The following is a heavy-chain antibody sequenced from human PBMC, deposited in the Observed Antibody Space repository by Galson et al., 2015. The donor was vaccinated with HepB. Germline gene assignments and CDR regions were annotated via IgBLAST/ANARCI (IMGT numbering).Heavy chain of an antibody. CDR1: GFTVSSNY. CDR2: IYSGGST. J-gene: IGHJ6*02. D-gene: IGHD7-27*01. CDR3: ARDGDHDPYYYYGMDV. Sequence: SLRLSCAASGFTVSSNYMSWVRQAPGKGLEWVSVIYSGGSTYYADSVKGRFTISRDNSKNTLYLQMNSLRAEDTAVYYCARDGDHDPYYYYGMDVWGQGTTVTVSS. V-gene: IGHV3-66*01.